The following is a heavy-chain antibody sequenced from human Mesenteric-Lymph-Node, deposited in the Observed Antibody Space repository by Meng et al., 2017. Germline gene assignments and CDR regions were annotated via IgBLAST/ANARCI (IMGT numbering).Heavy chain of an antibody. V-gene: IGHV1-2*02. J-gene: IGHJ5*02. CDR3: ARNQGDYDYVWGSYRYGNWFDP. Sequence: ASVKVSCKASGYTFTGYYMHWVRQAPGQGLEWMGWINPNSGGTSYAQKFQGRVTMTRDTSTSTVYMELSSLRSEDTAVYYCARNQGDYDYVWGSYRYGNWFDPWGQGTLVTVSS. D-gene: IGHD3-16*02. CDR1: GYTFTGYY. CDR2: INPNSGGT.